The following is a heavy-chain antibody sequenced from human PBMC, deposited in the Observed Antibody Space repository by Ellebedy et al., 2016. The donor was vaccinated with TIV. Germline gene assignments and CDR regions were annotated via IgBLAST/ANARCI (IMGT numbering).Heavy chain of an antibody. V-gene: IGHV4-34*01. CDR3: ATSPRGWHFFDY. D-gene: IGHD2-15*01. J-gene: IGHJ4*02. CDR2: INHSGST. Sequence: SETLSLXXAVYGGSFSGYYWNWIRQPPGKGLEWIGEINHSGSTNYNPSLKSRVTMSFDTSKNQFSLKLSSVTAAETAVFYCATSPRGWHFFDYWGRGTLVTVSS. CDR1: GGSFSGYY.